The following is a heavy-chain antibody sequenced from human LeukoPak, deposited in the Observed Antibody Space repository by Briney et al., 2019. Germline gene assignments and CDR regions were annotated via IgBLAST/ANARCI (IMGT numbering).Heavy chain of an antibody. J-gene: IGHJ3*02. CDR2: IYYSGST. CDR3: AATMAVGGAFDI. Sequence: SETLSLTCTVSGGSISSYYWSWIRQPPGKGLEWIGYIYYSGSTNYNPSLKSRVTISVDTSKNQFSLKLSSATAADTAVYYCAATMAVGGAFDIWGQGTMVTISS. D-gene: IGHD4/OR15-4a*01. V-gene: IGHV4-59*01. CDR1: GGSISSYY.